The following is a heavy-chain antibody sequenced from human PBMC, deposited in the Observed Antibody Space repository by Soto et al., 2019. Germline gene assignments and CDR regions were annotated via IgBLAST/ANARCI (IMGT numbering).Heavy chain of an antibody. CDR1: GFTFSSYW. D-gene: IGHD2-21*01. J-gene: IGHJ4*02. CDR3: ARDGGGGGGHDH. Sequence: EVQLVESGGGLVQPGGSLRLSCAASGFTFSSYWMSWVRQAPGKGLEWVANIKEDGSEKYYVGAVKGRFTISRDNAKSSLYLQMNSLRAEDTAVYYCARDGGGGGGHDHWGPGTLVTVSS. CDR2: IKEDGSEK. V-gene: IGHV3-7*01.